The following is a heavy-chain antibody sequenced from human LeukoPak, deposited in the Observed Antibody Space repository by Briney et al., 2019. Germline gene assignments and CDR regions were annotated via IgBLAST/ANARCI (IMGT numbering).Heavy chain of an antibody. Sequence: GESLKISCKGSGYSFTSYWISWVRQMPGKGLEWMGRIDPSDSYTNYSPSFQGHVTISADKSISTAYLQWSSLKASDTAMYYCARSRAIAVVPAAPFDPWGQGTLVTVSS. V-gene: IGHV5-10-1*01. J-gene: IGHJ5*02. D-gene: IGHD2-2*01. CDR1: GYSFTSYW. CDR3: ARSRAIAVVPAAPFDP. CDR2: IDPSDSYT.